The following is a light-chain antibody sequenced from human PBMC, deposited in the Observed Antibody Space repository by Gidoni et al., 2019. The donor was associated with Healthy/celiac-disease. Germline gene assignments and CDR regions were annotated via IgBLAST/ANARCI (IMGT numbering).Light chain of an antibody. V-gene: IGKV3-11*01. CDR2: DAS. Sequence: EIVLTQSPATLSLSPGERSTLSFRASQSFSSYLAWYQQKPGQAPRLLIYDASNRATGIPARFSVSWSGTDFTLTISRLESEDFAVYYCQQRSNWPPALTFGGGTKVEIK. CDR1: QSFSSY. CDR3: QQRSNWPPALT. J-gene: IGKJ4*01.